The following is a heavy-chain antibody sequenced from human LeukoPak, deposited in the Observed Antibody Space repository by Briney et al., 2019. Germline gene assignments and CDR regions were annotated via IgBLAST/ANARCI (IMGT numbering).Heavy chain of an antibody. CDR2: ISGTAENT. D-gene: IGHD3-10*01. CDR3: ANQRGGF. V-gene: IGHV3-23*01. Sequence: GGSLRLSCAASGFIFSSYPMSWVRQAPGKGLEWVSAISGTAENTYYADSVKGRFSISRDDSRNTVHLQMNSLRPEDTAVYYCANQRGGFWGQGTLVTVSS. CDR1: GFIFSSYP. J-gene: IGHJ4*02.